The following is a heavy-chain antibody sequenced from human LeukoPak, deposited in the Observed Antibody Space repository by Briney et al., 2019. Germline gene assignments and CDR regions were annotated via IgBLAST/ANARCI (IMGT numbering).Heavy chain of an antibody. V-gene: IGHV4-59*01. CDR1: GGPISSYY. CDR3: ARESVLTNWFDP. J-gene: IGHJ5*02. CDR2: IYYSGST. Sequence: SETLSLTCTVSGGPISSYYWSWIRQPPGKGLEWIGYIYYSGSTNYNPSLKSRVTISVDTSKNQFSLKLSSVTAADTAVYYCARESVLTNWFDPWGQGTLVTVSS.